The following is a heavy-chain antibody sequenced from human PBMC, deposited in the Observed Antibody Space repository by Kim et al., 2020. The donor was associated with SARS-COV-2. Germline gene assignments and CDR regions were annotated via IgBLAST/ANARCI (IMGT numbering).Heavy chain of an antibody. Sequence: SETLSLTCAVSGGSISSSNWWSWVRQPPGKGLEWLGEIYHSGSTNYNPSLKSRVTISVDKSKNQFSLKLSSVTAADTAVYYCARGRVELYNWFDPWGQGTLVTVSS. CDR3: ARGRVELYNWFDP. CDR2: IYHSGST. D-gene: IGHD1-7*01. J-gene: IGHJ5*02. V-gene: IGHV4-4*02. CDR1: GGSISSSNW.